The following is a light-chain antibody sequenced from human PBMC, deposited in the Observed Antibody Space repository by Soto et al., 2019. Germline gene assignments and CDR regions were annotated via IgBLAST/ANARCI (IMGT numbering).Light chain of an antibody. CDR2: GAS. CDR1: QSFSSY. V-gene: IGKV3-20*01. Sequence: EIMLTQSPATLSLSPGERATLSCRASQSFSSYLAWYQQKPGQAPRLLIYGASNRATGIPDRFSGSGSGTDFTLTISRLEPEDFAVYYCQQYGSSGTFGQGTKVDI. CDR3: QQYGSSGT. J-gene: IGKJ1*01.